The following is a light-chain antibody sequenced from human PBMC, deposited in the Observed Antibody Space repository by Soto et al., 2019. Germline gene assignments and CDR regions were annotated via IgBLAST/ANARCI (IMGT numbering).Light chain of an antibody. CDR3: QQYNSSPWT. J-gene: IGKJ1*01. Sequence: DIQMTQSPSTLSASVGDRVTITCRASQSISSRLAWYQQKPGNDPKRLIYKASSFESGVPSRFSGSGSGTDFTLTISRLQPDDFAAYYCQQYNSSPWTFGQGTKVEIK. CDR2: KAS. CDR1: QSISSR. V-gene: IGKV1-5*03.